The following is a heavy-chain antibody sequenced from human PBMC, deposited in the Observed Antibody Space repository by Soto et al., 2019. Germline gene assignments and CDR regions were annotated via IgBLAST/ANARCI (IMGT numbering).Heavy chain of an antibody. V-gene: IGHV3-23*01. CDR2: ISGSDGKT. CDR1: GFSFASFA. Sequence: GGSLRLSCTTSGFSFASFAMTWVRQAPGKGLEWVATISGSDGKTYCADSVKGRFSISRDTSRNTLYLQMNSLRADDTAIYYCAKWSYLDYWGQGTRVTVSS. CDR3: AKWSYLDY. J-gene: IGHJ4*02. D-gene: IGHD3-3*01.